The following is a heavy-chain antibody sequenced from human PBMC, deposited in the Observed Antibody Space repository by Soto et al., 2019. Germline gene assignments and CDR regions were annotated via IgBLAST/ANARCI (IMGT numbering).Heavy chain of an antibody. J-gene: IGHJ5*02. V-gene: IGHV3-66*01. CDR1: GFTVSSNY. D-gene: IGHD3-22*01. CDR2: IYSGGST. CDR3: ARMGDSSGYSGWFDP. Sequence: EVQLVESGGGLVQPGGSLRLSCAASGFTVSSNYMSWVRQAPGKGLEWVSVIYSGGSTYYADSVKGRFTISRDNSKNTLYLQMNSVRAEDTAVYYCARMGDSSGYSGWFDPWGQGTLVTVSS.